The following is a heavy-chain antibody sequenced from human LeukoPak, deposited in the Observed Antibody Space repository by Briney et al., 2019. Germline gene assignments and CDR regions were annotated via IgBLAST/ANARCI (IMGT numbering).Heavy chain of an antibody. CDR3: ARGGGRDYDFWSALPYYYGMDV. J-gene: IGHJ6*02. V-gene: IGHV1-8*01. CDR2: MNPNSGNT. D-gene: IGHD3-3*01. CDR1: GYTFTSYD. Sequence: ASVKVSCKASGYTFTSYDINWVRQATGQGLEWMGWMNPNSGNTGYAQKFQGRVTMTRNTSISTAYMELSSLRSEDTAVYYCARGGGRDYDFWSALPYYYGMDVWGQGTTVTVSS.